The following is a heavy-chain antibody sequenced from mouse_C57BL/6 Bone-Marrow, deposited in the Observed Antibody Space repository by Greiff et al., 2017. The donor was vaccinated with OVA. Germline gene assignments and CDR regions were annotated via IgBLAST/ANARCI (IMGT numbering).Heavy chain of an antibody. CDR1: GFTFSSYA. J-gene: IGHJ3*01. V-gene: IGHV5-4*01. CDR2: ISDGGSYT. Sequence: EVQLQESGGGLVKPGGSLKLSCAASGFTFSSYAMSWVRQTPEKRLAWVATISDGGSYTYYPANVQGRFTISRDNAKNNLYLQMSHLKSEDTAMYYCATYYSNYEGFAYWGQGTLVTVSA. CDR3: ATYYSNYEGFAY. D-gene: IGHD2-5*01.